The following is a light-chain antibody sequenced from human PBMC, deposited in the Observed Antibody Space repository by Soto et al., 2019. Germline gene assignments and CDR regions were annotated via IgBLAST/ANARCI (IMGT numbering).Light chain of an antibody. CDR3: QQYNFYWT. V-gene: IGKV1-5*01. CDR1: QSISSW. J-gene: IGKJ1*01. Sequence: DLQRSQSTSTLSASVGDRVTITCRASQSISSWLAWYQQKPGKPPKLLIYDASSLESGVPSRFSGSGSGTEFSLTISALQPDDFATYCCQQYNFYWTFGQGTKVEIK. CDR2: DAS.